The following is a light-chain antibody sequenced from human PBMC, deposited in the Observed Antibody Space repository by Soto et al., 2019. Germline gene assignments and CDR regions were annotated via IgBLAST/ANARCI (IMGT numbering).Light chain of an antibody. CDR1: QSVSSAY. CDR2: AAS. V-gene: IGKV3-20*01. J-gene: IGKJ1*01. CDR3: QQYGSSPTWT. Sequence: EIVLTQSPGTLSLSPGERATLSCRASQSVSSAYLAWYQHKPGQPPTLLIYAASSRVTGIPDRFSGSGSGTDFTLPISRLEPEVFAVYYCQQYGSSPTWTFGQGTKVEIK.